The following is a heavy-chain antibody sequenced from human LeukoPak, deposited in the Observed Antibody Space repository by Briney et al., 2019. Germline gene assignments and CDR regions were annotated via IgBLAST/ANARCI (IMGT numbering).Heavy chain of an antibody. J-gene: IGHJ4*02. CDR2: IYYSGST. CDR3: ARHGSGWFQFDY. Sequence: SETLSLTCTVSGGSISSYYWSWIRQPPGKGLEWIGYIYYSGSTNYNPSLKSRVTISVDTSKNQFSLKLSSVTAADTAVYYCARHGSGWFQFDYWGQGTPVTVSS. V-gene: IGHV4-59*01. CDR1: GGSISSYY. D-gene: IGHD6-19*01.